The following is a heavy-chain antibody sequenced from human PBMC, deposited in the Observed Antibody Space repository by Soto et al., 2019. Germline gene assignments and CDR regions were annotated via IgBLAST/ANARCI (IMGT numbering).Heavy chain of an antibody. CDR2: ISYDGSNK. Sequence: PGGSLRLSCAASGFTFSSYGMHWVRQAPGKGLEWVAVISYDGSNKYYADSVKGRFTISRDNSKNTLYLQMNSLRAEDTAVYYRAKDFASYSGYDPYYYYGMDVWGQGTTVTVSS. D-gene: IGHD5-12*01. V-gene: IGHV3-30*18. CDR3: AKDFASYSGYDPYYYYGMDV. J-gene: IGHJ6*02. CDR1: GFTFSSYG.